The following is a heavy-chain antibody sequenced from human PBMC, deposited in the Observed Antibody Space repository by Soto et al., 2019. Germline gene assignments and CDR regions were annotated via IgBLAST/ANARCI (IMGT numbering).Heavy chain of an antibody. CDR1: GFTFDDYA. Sequence: GGSLRLSCAASGFTFDDYAMHWVRQAPGKGLEWVSGISWNSGSIGYADSVKGRFTISRDNSKNTLYLQMNSLRAEDTAVYYCAKDGRITMVRGVYDAFDIWGQGTMVTVSS. CDR2: ISWNSGSI. J-gene: IGHJ3*02. V-gene: IGHV3-9*01. D-gene: IGHD3-10*01. CDR3: AKDGRITMVRGVYDAFDI.